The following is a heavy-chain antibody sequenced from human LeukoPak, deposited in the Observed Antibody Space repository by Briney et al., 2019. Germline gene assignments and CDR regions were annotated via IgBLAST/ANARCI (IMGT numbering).Heavy chain of an antibody. CDR1: GYTFNSYD. V-gene: IGHV1-8*01. CDR3: ARRYYYDSSGYVAFDI. CDR2: MNPNSGNT. Sequence: ASVKVSCKASGYTFNSYDINWVRQATGQGLEWMGWMNPNSGNTGYAQKFQGRVTMTSDTSITTAYMELSSLRSEDTALYYCARRYYYDSSGYVAFDIWGQGTMVTVSS. J-gene: IGHJ3*02. D-gene: IGHD3-22*01.